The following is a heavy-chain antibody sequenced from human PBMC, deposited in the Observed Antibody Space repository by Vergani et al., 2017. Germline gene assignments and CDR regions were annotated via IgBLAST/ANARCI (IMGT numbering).Heavy chain of an antibody. V-gene: IGHV3-23*04. Sequence: EVQLVESGGGLVKPGGSLRLSCAASGFTFSSYAMSWVRQAPGKGLEWVSAISGSGGSTYYADSVKGRFTISRDITMNTLYLEMNSLRPEDTAVYKCARDRGGSSYYYGLDVWGQGTTVTVSS. CDR3: ARDRGGSSYYYGLDV. CDR2: ISGSGGST. J-gene: IGHJ6*02. CDR1: GFTFSSYA. D-gene: IGHD1-26*01.